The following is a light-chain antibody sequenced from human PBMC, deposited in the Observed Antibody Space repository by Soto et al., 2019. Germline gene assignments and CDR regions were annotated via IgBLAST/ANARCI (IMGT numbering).Light chain of an antibody. V-gene: IGKV1-33*01. CDR2: DAS. J-gene: IGKJ4*01. Sequence: DIQMTQSPSSLSASVGARATTACQWSHDVGGNLNWFQQKPGEAPKLLIYDASNLERGVPSRFSGSGSGTDFTLTISSLQPEDVATYYCQQYSSMLSFGGGTEVDLK. CDR3: QQYSSMLS. CDR1: HDVGGN.